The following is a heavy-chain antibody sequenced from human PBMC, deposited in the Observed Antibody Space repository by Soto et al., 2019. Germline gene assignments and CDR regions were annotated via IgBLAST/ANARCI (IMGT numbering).Heavy chain of an antibody. D-gene: IGHD3-10*01. CDR1: GGSISSSNW. Sequence: SVTLSLTCAVSGGSISSSNWWSWVRQPPGKGLVWIGKIYHSGSTNYIPSLKSRVTISVDKSKNQFSLKLSSVTAADTAVYYCARVYMVRGTIIRYFDYWCQGTLVTVS. CDR2: IYHSGST. CDR3: ARVYMVRGTIIRYFDY. V-gene: IGHV4-4*02. J-gene: IGHJ4*02.